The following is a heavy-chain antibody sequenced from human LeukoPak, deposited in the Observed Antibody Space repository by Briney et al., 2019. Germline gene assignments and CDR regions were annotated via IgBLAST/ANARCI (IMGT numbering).Heavy chain of an antibody. CDR1: GFTFSSYA. V-gene: IGHV3-23*01. CDR2: ISGSGGST. D-gene: IGHD6-13*01. CDR3: AKVVGYSSSLDAFDI. J-gene: IGHJ3*02. Sequence: GGSLRLSCAASGFTFSSYAMSWVRQAPGKGLEWVSAISGSGGSTYYADSVKGRFTISRDNSRNTLYLQMNSLRAEDTAVYYCAKVVGYSSSLDAFDIWGQGTMVTVSS.